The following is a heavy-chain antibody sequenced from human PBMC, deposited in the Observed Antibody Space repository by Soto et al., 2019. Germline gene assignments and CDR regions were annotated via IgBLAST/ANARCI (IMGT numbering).Heavy chain of an antibody. CDR3: XKVFYYYDSSGYYYFDY. CDR1: GFTFSGYA. Sequence: PGGSLRLSCAASGFTFSGYAVSWVRQAPGKGPEWISSISGSGSTIYYADSVKGRFTISRDNSKNTLYLQMSSLRAEDTAVYYCXKVFYYYDSSGYYYFDYWGQGTLVTVSS. J-gene: IGHJ4*02. CDR2: ISGSGSTI. D-gene: IGHD3-22*01. V-gene: IGHV3-23*01.